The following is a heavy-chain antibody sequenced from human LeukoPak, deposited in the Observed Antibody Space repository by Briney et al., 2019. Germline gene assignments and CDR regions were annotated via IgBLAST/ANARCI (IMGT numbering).Heavy chain of an antibody. V-gene: IGHV1-58*01. Sequence: GPSVKVSHTASGFTFSSSVVQWVRQARGQRLEWIGWIVVGSGNTNYAQKFQERVTITRDMSTSTAYMELSSLRTEDTAVYYCAADSVGATGYYFDYWGQGTLVTVSS. CDR3: AADSVGATGYYFDY. D-gene: IGHD1-26*01. CDR2: IVVGSGNT. CDR1: GFTFSSSV. J-gene: IGHJ4*02.